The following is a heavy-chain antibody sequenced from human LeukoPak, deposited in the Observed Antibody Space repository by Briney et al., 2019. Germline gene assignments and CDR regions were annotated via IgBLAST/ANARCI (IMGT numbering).Heavy chain of an antibody. V-gene: IGHV3-30*18. D-gene: IGHD3-3*01. Sequence: GGSLRLSCAASGFTFSSYAMNWVRQAPGKGLEWVAVISYDGSNKYYADSVNGRFTISRDNSKNTLYLQMNNLGGEDTAVYYCAKERSGYLAYWGQGSLLTVPS. CDR3: AKERSGYLAY. CDR2: ISYDGSNK. J-gene: IGHJ4*02. CDR1: GFTFSSYA.